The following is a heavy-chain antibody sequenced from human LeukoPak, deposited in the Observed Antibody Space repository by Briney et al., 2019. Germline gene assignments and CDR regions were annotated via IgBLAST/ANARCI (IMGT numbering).Heavy chain of an antibody. V-gene: IGHV1-69*13. CDR2: IIPIFGTA. D-gene: IGHD2-15*01. Sequence: ASVTVSCTASGGTFSSYPISWVRQAPGQGLEWMGGIIPIFGTANYAQKFQGRVTITADESTSTAYMELSSLRSEDTAVYYCARNSGGSSATAYWGQGTLVTVSS. J-gene: IGHJ4*02. CDR1: GGTFSSYP. CDR3: ARNSGGSSATAY.